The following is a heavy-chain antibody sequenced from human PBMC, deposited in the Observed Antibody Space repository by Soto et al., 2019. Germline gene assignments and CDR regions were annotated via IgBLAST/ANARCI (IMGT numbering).Heavy chain of an antibody. D-gene: IGHD2-2*01. Sequence: QVKLVQSGAEVKKAGASVKVSCKASGYTFISYGIDWVRQAPGQGLEWMGWISTYNGNTNYAQKFQDRVTMTTDTPASTAYMDVRSLGSHDTGLDSCARAGYATRWVGILHPGVHGVEIDFWGQGTLVTVSS. CDR3: ARAGYATRWVGILHPGVHGVEIDF. J-gene: IGHJ4*02. V-gene: IGHV1-18*01. CDR1: GYTFISYG. CDR2: ISTYNGNT.